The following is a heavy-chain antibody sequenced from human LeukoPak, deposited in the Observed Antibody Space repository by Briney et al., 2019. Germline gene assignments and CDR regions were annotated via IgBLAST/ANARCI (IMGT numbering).Heavy chain of an antibody. CDR2: INSDGSIT. Sequence: GGSLRLSCAASGFTFRSYWMHWVRQAPGKGLVWVSRINSDGSITSDADSVKGRFTISRDNAKNTLFLQMNSLRVEDTAVYHCERDPSEYEWQRGWYRDFWGQGSQVTVSS. V-gene: IGHV3-74*01. CDR1: GFTFRSYW. J-gene: IGHJ4*02. D-gene: IGHD6-19*01. CDR3: ERDPSEYEWQRGWYRDF.